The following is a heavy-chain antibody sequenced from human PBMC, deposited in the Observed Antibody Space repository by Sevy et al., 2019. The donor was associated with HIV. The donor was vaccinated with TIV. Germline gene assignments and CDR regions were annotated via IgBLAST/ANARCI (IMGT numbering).Heavy chain of an antibody. V-gene: IGHV3-21*04. Sequence: GGCLRLSCTASGFSFNSYDMNWVRQAPGKGLEWVSSISSVSTIIYYGDSVRGRFSISRDNAKKSLYLQMNSLRVEDTAVSYRASVVGYVSGSYYQYYYDLDVWGQGTPVTVSS. J-gene: IGHJ6*02. D-gene: IGHD3-10*01. CDR2: ISSVSTII. CDR3: ASVVGYVSGSYYQYYYDLDV. CDR1: GFSFNSYD.